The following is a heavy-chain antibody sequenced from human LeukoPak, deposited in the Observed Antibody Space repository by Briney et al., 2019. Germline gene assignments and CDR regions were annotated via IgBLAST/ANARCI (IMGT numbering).Heavy chain of an antibody. J-gene: IGHJ4*02. CDR2: IYSGENT. CDR1: GFPDSTYY. D-gene: IGHD6-25*01. V-gene: IGHV3-53*01. CDR3: ARVSSGHLFDY. Sequence: GGSQRLFCAASGFPDSTYYMSCVRHSPRKGLELVSVIYSGENTYYADSVKGRFTISRDNSKNTLYLQMNSLRAEDTAVYFCARVSSGHLFDYWGQGSLVTVSS.